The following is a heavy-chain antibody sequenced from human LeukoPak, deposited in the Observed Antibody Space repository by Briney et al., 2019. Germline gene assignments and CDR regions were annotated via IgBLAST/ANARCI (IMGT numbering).Heavy chain of an antibody. CDR3: ARDRDAYQLPHFDY. V-gene: IGHV1-2*02. J-gene: IGHJ4*02. D-gene: IGHD2-2*01. Sequence: ASVKVSCKASGYTFTGYYMHWVRQAPGQGLEWMGWINPNSGGTNYAQKFQGRVTMTRDTSVSTAYMELSRLRSDDTAVYYCARDRDAYQLPHFDYWGQGTLVTVSS. CDR1: GYTFTGYY. CDR2: INPNSGGT.